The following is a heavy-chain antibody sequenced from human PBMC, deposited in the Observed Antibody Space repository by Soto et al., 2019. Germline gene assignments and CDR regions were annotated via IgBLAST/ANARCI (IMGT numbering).Heavy chain of an antibody. CDR2: MNPINGAT. CDR3: GRGPSPRAPAGGTPYYYAMDV. CDR1: GSDFTAYD. V-gene: IGHV1-8*02. Sequence: QVQLVQSGAEVKQSGASVKVSCKASGSDFTAYDINWVRQASGQGLEWMGWMNPINGATGSARRFQGRVSMTRNTATNTAYLELTSLRSDDTAVYYCGRGPSPRAPAGGTPYYYAMDVWGQGTTVTVSS. D-gene: IGHD6-13*01. J-gene: IGHJ6*02.